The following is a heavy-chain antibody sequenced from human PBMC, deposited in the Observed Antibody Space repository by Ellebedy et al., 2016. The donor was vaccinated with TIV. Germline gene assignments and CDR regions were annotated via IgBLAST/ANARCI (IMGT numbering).Heavy chain of an antibody. CDR2: VNPNSCAT. Sequence: AASVKVSCKASGYTFTDYYMHWVRQAPGQGLEWMGWVNPNSCATKYAQIFQGRVTMTRDTSINTAYMGLSRLPSDDTAIYYCAHVTYDIFPTHPESVGWFDPWGQGTLVTVSS. CDR3: AHVTYDIFPTHPESVGWFDP. D-gene: IGHD3-9*01. V-gene: IGHV1-2*02. CDR1: GYTFTDYY. J-gene: IGHJ5*02.